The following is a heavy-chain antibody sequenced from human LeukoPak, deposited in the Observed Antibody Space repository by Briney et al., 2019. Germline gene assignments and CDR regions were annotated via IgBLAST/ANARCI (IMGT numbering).Heavy chain of an antibody. CDR1: GYTLTELS. V-gene: IGHV1-24*01. CDR3: EIYTGYDSF. D-gene: IGHD5-12*01. J-gene: IGHJ4*02. Sequence: GAAVKVSCKVSGYTLTELSMHWVRQAPGKGLEWMGGFDPEDGETIYAQKFQGRVTITADESTSTAYMELSSLRSEDTAAYYCEIYTGYDSFWGQGTLVTVSS. CDR2: FDPEDGET.